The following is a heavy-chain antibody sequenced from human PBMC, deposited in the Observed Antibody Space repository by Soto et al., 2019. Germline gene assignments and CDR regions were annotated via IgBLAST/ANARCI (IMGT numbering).Heavy chain of an antibody. Sequence: ASVKVSCKASGYTFTSYGISWVRQAPGQGLEWMGIINPSGGSTSYAQKFQGRVTMTRDTSTSTVYMELSSLRSEDTAVYYCARSAVSVPAAISYYYYYYMDVWGKGTTVTVSS. V-gene: IGHV1-46*03. CDR3: ARSAVSVPAAISYYYYYYMDV. CDR1: GYTFTSYG. CDR2: INPSGGST. D-gene: IGHD2-2*01. J-gene: IGHJ6*03.